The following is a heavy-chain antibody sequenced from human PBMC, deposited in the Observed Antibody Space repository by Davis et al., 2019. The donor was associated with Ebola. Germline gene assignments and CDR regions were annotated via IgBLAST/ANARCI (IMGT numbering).Heavy chain of an antibody. V-gene: IGHV3-74*01. CDR2: INGDGTIT. CDR1: GFIFSDYW. Sequence: HTGGSLRLSCAASGFIFSDYWMHWVRQAPGKGLVWVSRINGDGTITNYADSVKGRFTISRDNSKNTLYLQMNSLRAEDTAVYYCARGILGKVPMDVWGKGTTVIVSS. J-gene: IGHJ6*04. D-gene: IGHD2-15*01. CDR3: ARGILGKVPMDV.